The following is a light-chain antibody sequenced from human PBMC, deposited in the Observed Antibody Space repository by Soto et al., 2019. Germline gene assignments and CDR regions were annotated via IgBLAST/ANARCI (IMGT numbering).Light chain of an antibody. V-gene: IGKV1-39*01. CDR3: QQSYSTPPT. CDR1: QSISSG. Sequence: DIQMTQSPSTLSASLGDRVTITCGASQSISSGLAWYQQKPGKAPKVLIYDASSLQSGVPSRFSGSGSGTDFTLTISSLQPEDFATYYCQQSYSTPPTFGGGTKVDIK. CDR2: DAS. J-gene: IGKJ4*01.